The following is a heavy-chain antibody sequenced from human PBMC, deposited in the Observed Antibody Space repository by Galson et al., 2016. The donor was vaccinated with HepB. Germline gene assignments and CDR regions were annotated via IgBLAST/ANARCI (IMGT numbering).Heavy chain of an antibody. CDR3: ARVVVYAAFRWGKKEEEYYFDY. J-gene: IGHJ4*02. V-gene: IGHV4-59*12. CDR2: IYYSGST. CDR1: GGSISSYY. D-gene: IGHD2-8*02. Sequence: LSLTCTVSGGSISSYYWSWIRQPPGKGLEWIGYIYYSGSTYYNPSLKSRVTISVDRSKNQFSLNLSSVTAADTAVYFCARVVVYAAFRWGKKEEEYYFDYWGQGTLVTVSS.